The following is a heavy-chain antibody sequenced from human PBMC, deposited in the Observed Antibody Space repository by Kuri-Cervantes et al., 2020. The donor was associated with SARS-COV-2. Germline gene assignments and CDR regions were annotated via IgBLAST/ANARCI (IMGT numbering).Heavy chain of an antibody. Sequence: GGSLRLSCAVTGLTIRDNYMTWVRQAPGKGLEWVAVVYTTGNTYYADSVKGRFTISRDNSKNTVYLQMSSLRGDDTAVYYCARDSIFWSGFDYWGQGTLVTVSS. J-gene: IGHJ4*02. CDR3: ARDSIFWSGFDY. D-gene: IGHD3-3*01. CDR2: VYTTGNT. V-gene: IGHV3-66*03. CDR1: GLTIRDNY.